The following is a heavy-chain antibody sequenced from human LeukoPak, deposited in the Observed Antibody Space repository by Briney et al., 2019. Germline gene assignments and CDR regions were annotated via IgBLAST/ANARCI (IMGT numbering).Heavy chain of an antibody. D-gene: IGHD3-3*01. CDR3: AKTRGLGVPLLPGDY. J-gene: IGHJ4*02. Sequence: ASVKVSCKASGYTFTGHYMHWVRQAPGQGLEWMAWINPNSGGTNYAQKFQGRVTMTRDTSISTAYMELSRLRSDDTAVYYCAKTRGLGVPLLPGDYWGQGTLVTVSS. CDR1: GYTFTGHY. V-gene: IGHV1-2*02. CDR2: INPNSGGT.